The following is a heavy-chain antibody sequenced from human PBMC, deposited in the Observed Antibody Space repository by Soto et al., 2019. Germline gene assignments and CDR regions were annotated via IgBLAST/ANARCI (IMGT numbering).Heavy chain of an antibody. CDR1: GGSFSGYY. J-gene: IGHJ6*03. Sequence: SETMSLTCAVYGGSFSGYYWSWIRQPPGKGLEWIGEINHSGSTNYNPSLKSRVTISVDTSKNQFSLKLSSVTAADTAVYYCARGSAGKYDRNYYYYYYMDVWGKGTTVTVPS. CDR3: ARGSAGKYDRNYYYYYYMDV. V-gene: IGHV4-34*01. CDR2: INHSGST. D-gene: IGHD1-1*01.